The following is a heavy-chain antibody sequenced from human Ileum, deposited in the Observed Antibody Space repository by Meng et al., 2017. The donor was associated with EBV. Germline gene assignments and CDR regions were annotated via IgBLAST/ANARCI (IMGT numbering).Heavy chain of an antibody. D-gene: IGHD1-26*01. J-gene: IGHJ4*02. Sequence: VQLQESGQGLVNPSDTLSLTCAVSGYSISTTNWWGWIRQPPGKGLEWIGHIYYSGTTYNNPSLKSRVTMSIDPSKNQFSLKLSSVTAVDTAAYYCARNSESGSYIDYWGLGTLVTVSS. CDR3: ARNSESGSYIDY. CDR2: IYYSGTT. V-gene: IGHV4-28*01. CDR1: GYSISTTNW.